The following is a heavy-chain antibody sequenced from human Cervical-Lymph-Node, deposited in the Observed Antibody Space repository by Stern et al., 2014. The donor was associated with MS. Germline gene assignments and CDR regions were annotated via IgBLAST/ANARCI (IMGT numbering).Heavy chain of an antibody. V-gene: IGHV3-30-3*01. CDR2: VTYDGTKR. Sequence: VQLVESGGGVVQPGRSVSLSWVVSGFTFSTYAMHWVRQAPGQGLEWVAFVTYDGTKRSSTDSVKARSTISRDNSKNTLCLHVNSLRDEDTSVYFCARGGRGSGLEYWGQGALVTVSS. CDR3: ARGGRGSGLEY. J-gene: IGHJ4*02. CDR1: GFTFSTYA. D-gene: IGHD6-19*01.